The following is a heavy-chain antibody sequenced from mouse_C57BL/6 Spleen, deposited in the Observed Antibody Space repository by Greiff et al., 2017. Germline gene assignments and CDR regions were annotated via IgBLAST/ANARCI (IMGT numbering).Heavy chain of an antibody. Sequence: VQLVESGAELARPGASVKMSCKASGYTFTSYTMHWVKQRPGQGLEWIGYINPSSGYTKYNQKFKDKATLTADKSSSTAYMQLSSLTSEDSAVYYCARGATVMDYWGQGTSVTVSS. CDR2: INPSSGYT. J-gene: IGHJ4*01. V-gene: IGHV1-4*01. D-gene: IGHD1-1*01. CDR1: GYTFTSYT. CDR3: ARGATVMDY.